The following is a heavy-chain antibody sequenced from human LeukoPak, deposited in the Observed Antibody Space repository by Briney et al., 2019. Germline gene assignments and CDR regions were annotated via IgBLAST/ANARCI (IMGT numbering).Heavy chain of an antibody. CDR2: ISGSGGST. J-gene: IGHJ2*01. V-gene: IGHV3-23*01. CDR3: AKDRRYCGGDCYSRFLWYFDL. D-gene: IGHD2-21*02. CDR1: GFTFSSYA. Sequence: GGSLRLSCAASGFTFSSYAMSWVRQAPGKGLEWVSAISGSGGSTYYADSVKGRFTISRDNSKNTLYLQMNSLRAEDTAVYYCAKDRRYCGGDCYSRFLWYFDLWGRGTLVTVSS.